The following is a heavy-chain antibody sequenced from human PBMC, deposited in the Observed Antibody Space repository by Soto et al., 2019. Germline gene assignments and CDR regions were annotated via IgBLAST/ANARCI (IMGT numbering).Heavy chain of an antibody. J-gene: IGHJ6*02. CDR3: ARTRNLDV. CDR2: INHSGST. Sequence: QVQLQQWGAGLLKPSETLSLTCGVYGGSLSGYYGNWIRQSPGKGLEWIGEINHSGSTNYNPSLRSRVTISIDTSKTQFSLKLSSVTAADTALYYFARTRNLDVWRQGTTVIVSS. V-gene: IGHV4-34*01. CDR1: GGSLSGYY. D-gene: IGHD1-1*01.